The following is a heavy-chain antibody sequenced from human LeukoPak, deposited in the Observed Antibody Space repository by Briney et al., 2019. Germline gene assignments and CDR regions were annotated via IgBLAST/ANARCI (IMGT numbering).Heavy chain of an antibody. V-gene: IGHV1-2*02. CDR3: ARDLGGWGSGYDPNKALGPQIAVAGTGFDY. CDR2: INPNSGGT. D-gene: IGHD6-19*01. CDR1: GYTFTGYY. J-gene: IGHJ4*02. Sequence: ASVKVSCKASGYTFTGYYMHWVRQAPGQGLEWMGWINPNSGGTNYAQKFQGRVTMTRDTSISTAYMELSRLRADDTAVYYCARDLGGWGSGYDPNKALGPQIAVAGTGFDYWGQGTLVTVSS.